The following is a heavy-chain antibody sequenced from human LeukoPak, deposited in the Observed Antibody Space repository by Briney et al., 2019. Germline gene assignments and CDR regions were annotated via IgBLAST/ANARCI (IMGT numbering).Heavy chain of an antibody. CDR3: ARDPSELHSGSYYFDY. CDR1: GGPFSGYY. V-gene: IGHV4-34*01. D-gene: IGHD1-26*01. CDR2: INHSGST. J-gene: IGHJ4*02. Sequence: SETLSLTCAVYGGPFSGYYWSWIRQPPGKGLEWIGEINHSGSTNYNPSLKSRVTISVDTSKNQLSLKLSSVTAADTAVYYCARDPSELHSGSYYFDYWGQGTLVTVSS.